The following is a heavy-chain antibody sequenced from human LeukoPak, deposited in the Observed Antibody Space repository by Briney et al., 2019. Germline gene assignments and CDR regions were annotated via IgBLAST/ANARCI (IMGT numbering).Heavy chain of an antibody. CDR3: ARYGARDGQDY. D-gene: IGHD3-10*01. Sequence: SGTLSLTCTVSGGSISSGSYYWSWIRQPAGKGLEWIGRIYTSGSTNYNPSLKSRVTISVDTSKNQFSLKLSSVTAADTAVYYCARYGARDGQDYWGQGTLATVSS. CDR2: IYTSGST. CDR1: GGSISSGSYY. V-gene: IGHV4-61*02. J-gene: IGHJ4*02.